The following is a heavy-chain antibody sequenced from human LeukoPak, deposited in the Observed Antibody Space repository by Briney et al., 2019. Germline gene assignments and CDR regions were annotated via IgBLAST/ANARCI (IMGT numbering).Heavy chain of an antibody. V-gene: IGHV1-2*02. CDR3: ARGTGDWGLHYFAY. D-gene: IGHD7-27*01. CDR1: GFTFTSYY. Sequence: ASVRVSCKPSGFTFTSYYIHWVRQAPGQGLEWMGWMNPSSGSTKFAQKFQGRVSRTRDTSISAAYLDLSSLRFDDTAVYFCARGTGDWGLHYFAYWGQGTLVIVSS. J-gene: IGHJ4*02. CDR2: MNPSSGST.